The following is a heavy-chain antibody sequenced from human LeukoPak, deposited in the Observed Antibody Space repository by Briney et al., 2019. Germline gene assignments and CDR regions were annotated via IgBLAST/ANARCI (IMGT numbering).Heavy chain of an antibody. CDR2: IYSGGSI. CDR1: GLTVSSY. D-gene: IGHD4-17*01. Sequence: PGGSLRLSCAASGLTVSSYMSWVRQAPGKGLEWVSVIYSGGSIYYADSVKGRFTISRDKSKNTLYLQMNSLRAEDTAVYYCARSYGDFDYWGQGTLVTVSS. V-gene: IGHV3-66*01. CDR3: ARSYGDFDY. J-gene: IGHJ4*02.